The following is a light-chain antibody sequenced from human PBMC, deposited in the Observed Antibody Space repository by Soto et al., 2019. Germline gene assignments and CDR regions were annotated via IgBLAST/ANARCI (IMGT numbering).Light chain of an antibody. CDR3: SSYSSTSTPVV. V-gene: IGLV2-14*01. CDR1: SSDIGGYSY. CDR2: EVS. Sequence: QSALTQPASVSGSPGQSITISCTGTSSDIGGYSYVSWYQQHPDKAPKLIIYEVSNRPSGVSNRFSGSKSGDTASLTISGLQADDEADYSCSSYSSTSTPVVFGGGTKLTAL. J-gene: IGLJ2*01.